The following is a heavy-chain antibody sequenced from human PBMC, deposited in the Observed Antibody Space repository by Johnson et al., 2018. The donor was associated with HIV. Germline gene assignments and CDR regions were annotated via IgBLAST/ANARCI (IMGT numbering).Heavy chain of an antibody. J-gene: IGHJ3*02. Sequence: VQLVESGGGLVQPGGSLRLSCAASGFTVSSNYMSWVRQAPGKGLEWVSTFYSGGSTYYADSVKGRFTISRDNAKNSLYLQINSLRAEDTAVYYCAREATYFYDTSASPYAFDIWGQGTMVTVSS. CDR2: FYSGGST. V-gene: IGHV3-66*01. CDR3: AREATYFYDTSASPYAFDI. D-gene: IGHD3-22*01. CDR1: GFTVSSNY.